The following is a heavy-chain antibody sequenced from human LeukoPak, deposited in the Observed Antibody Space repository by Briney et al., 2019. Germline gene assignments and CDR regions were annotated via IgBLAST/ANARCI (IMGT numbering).Heavy chain of an antibody. D-gene: IGHD6-6*01. V-gene: IGHV1-69*05. CDR1: GGTFSSYA. J-gene: IGHJ6*03. CDR3: ARGPYSSSDYYYYYMDV. Sequence: ASVKVSCKASGGTFSSYAISWVRQAPGQGLEWMGGIIPIFGTANYAQKFQGRVTITTDESTSTAYMELSSLRSEGTAVYYCARGPYSSSDYYYYYMDVWGKGTTVTVSS. CDR2: IIPIFGTA.